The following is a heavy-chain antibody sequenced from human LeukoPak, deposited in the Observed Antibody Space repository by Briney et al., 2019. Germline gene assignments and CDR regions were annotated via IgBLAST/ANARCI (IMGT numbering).Heavy chain of an antibody. CDR1: VYTFTTYG. CDR3: ARDHFSSSWSSYYFDY. Sequence: ASVNVSCKPSVYTFTTYGISWVRQAPGQGLEWRGWISAYNGNTNDAQKLQGRVTMTTDTSTSTAYMELRSLRSDDTAVYYCARDHFSSSWSSYYFDYWGQGTLVTVSS. D-gene: IGHD6-13*01. CDR2: ISAYNGNT. J-gene: IGHJ4*02. V-gene: IGHV1-18*01.